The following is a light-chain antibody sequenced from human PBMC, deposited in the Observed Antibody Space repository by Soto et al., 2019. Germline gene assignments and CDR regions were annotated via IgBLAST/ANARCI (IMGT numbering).Light chain of an antibody. CDR2: GAS. J-gene: IGKJ1*01. CDR3: QQYGSSGT. CDR1: QSVSSN. V-gene: IGKV3-20*01. Sequence: TLSPVTLSVSTGERATLSCRASQSVSSNLAWYQQKPGQAPRLLIYGASNRATGIPDRFSGSGSGTDFTLTISRLGPEDFAVYYCQQYGSSGTFGQGTKV.